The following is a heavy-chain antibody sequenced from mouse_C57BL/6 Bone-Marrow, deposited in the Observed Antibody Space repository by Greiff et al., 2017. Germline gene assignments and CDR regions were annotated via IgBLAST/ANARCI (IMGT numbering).Heavy chain of an antibody. V-gene: IGHV1-15*01. J-gene: IGHJ4*01. CDR2: IDPETGGT. CDR3: TDYYGSSTEGSMDY. Sequence: VHLVESGAELVRPGASVTLSCKASGYTFTDYEMHWVKQTPVHGLEWIGAIDPETGGTAYNQKFKGKAILTADKSSSTAYMELRSLTSEDSAVYYCTDYYGSSTEGSMDYWGQGTSVTVSS. CDR1: GYTFTDYE. D-gene: IGHD1-1*01.